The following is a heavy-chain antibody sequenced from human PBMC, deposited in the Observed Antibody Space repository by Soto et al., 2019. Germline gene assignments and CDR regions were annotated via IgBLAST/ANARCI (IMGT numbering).Heavy chain of an antibody. Sequence: GGSLRLSCAASGFTFSSYSMSWVRQAPGKGLEWVSGISGNGDSTYYADSAKGRFTISRDNPKSTLYLQMNSLRAEDTAVYYCARGPSTRNDKFDYWGQGTLVTVSS. J-gene: IGHJ4*02. CDR3: ARGPSTRNDKFDY. CDR2: ISGNGDST. CDR1: GFTFSSYS. D-gene: IGHD3-22*01. V-gene: IGHV3-23*01.